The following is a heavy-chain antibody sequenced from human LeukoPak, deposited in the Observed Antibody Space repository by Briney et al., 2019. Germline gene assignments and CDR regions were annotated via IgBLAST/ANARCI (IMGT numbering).Heavy chain of an antibody. V-gene: IGHV4-59*11. Sequence: PSETLSLTCTVSGGSISSHYWSWIRQPPGKGLEWIGYIYYSGSTNYNPSLKSRVTISVDTSKNQFSLKLSSVTAADTAVYYCASAMGDYETQGYFQHWGQGTLVTVSS. D-gene: IGHD4-17*01. CDR3: ASAMGDYETQGYFQH. CDR2: IYYSGST. CDR1: GGSISSHY. J-gene: IGHJ1*01.